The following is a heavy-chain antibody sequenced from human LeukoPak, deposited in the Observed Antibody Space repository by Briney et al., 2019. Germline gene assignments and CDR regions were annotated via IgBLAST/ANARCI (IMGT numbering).Heavy chain of an antibody. Sequence: PGGSLRLSCAASGFTFSDNYMSWIRQAPGKGLEWVSSISSSSSYIYYADSVKGRFTISRDNAKNSLYLQMNSLRAEDTAVYYCARDGNGGNPSIWGQGTMVTVSS. CDR3: ARDGNGGNPSI. V-gene: IGHV3-11*06. J-gene: IGHJ3*02. D-gene: IGHD4-23*01. CDR2: ISSSSSYI. CDR1: GFTFSDNY.